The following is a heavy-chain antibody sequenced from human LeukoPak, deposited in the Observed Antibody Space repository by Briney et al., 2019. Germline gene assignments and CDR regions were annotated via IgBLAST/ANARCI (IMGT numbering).Heavy chain of an antibody. CDR2: ISNSGSRI. CDR3: AKGAEEGVVITPVYYYYMDV. CDR1: GFTFSNYW. V-gene: IGHV3-11*01. J-gene: IGHJ6*03. D-gene: IGHD3-22*01. Sequence: GGSLRLSCAASGFTFSNYWMHWVRQAPGKGLVWVSYISNSGSRIYYADSVKGRFTISRDNAKKLLYLQMNSLRPEDTAVYYCAKGAEEGVVITPVYYYYMDVWGKGTTVTISS.